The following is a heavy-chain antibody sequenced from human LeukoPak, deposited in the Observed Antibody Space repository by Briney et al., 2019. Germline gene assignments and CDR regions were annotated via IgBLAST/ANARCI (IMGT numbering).Heavy chain of an antibody. CDR3: AKDLSGSGWASHY. V-gene: IGHV3-23*01. D-gene: IGHD6-19*01. CDR2: ISGSGSST. CDR1: GFTFSSFA. Sequence: GGSLRLSCAASGFTFSSFAMTWVRLAPGKGLEWVSTISGSGSSTYYADSVKGRFTISRDNSKNTLYLQMNSLRAEDTTLYYCAKDLSGSGWASHYWGQGTLVTVSS. J-gene: IGHJ4*02.